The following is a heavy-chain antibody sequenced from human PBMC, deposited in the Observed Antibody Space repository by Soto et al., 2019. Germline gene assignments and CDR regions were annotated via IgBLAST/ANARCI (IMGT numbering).Heavy chain of an antibody. CDR1: GFIFTSYS. V-gene: IGHV3-48*02. CDR2: IRIDSNHI. J-gene: IGHJ4*02. CDR3: ARDLSYAFDY. Sequence: EVQLVESGGGLVQPGGSLRLSCAASGFIFTSYSMNWVRQAPGKGLEWLSYIRIDSNHIGYADSVRGRFTISSDIAKNSLYLQMNSLRDEDTAVYYCARDLSYAFDYWGQETLVTVSS. D-gene: IGHD1-26*01.